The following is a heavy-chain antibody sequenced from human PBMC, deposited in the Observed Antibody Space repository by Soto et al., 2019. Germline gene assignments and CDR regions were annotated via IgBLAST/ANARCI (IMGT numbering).Heavy chain of an antibody. J-gene: IGHJ4*02. CDR2: IYYNGNT. CDR1: GGSISNHY. Sequence: QVQLQESGPGLVKPSETLSLTCSVSGGSISNHYWSWIRQPPGKGLEWIGYIYYNGNTNYNPSLKSRVTMSVDTSRNRTSLKLTTVTAADTAVYYCTRANWYSEYWGQGTLVTVSS. V-gene: IGHV4-59*11. D-gene: IGHD7-27*01. CDR3: TRANWYSEY.